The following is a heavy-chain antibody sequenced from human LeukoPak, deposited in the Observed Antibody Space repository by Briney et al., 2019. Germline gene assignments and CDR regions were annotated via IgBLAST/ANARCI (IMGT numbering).Heavy chain of an antibody. J-gene: IGHJ4*02. V-gene: IGHV6-1*01. CDR2: TYYRSKWYN. CDR1: GDSVSSNSAT. CDR3: AREYCSSTTCQSFDY. Sequence: SQTLSLTCAISGDSVSSNSATWNWIRQSPSRGLEWLGRTYYRSKWYNDYAVSVKSRITFNPDTSKNQFSLQLDSVTPEDTAVYYCAREYCSSTTCQSFDYWGQGTLVTVSS. D-gene: IGHD2-2*01.